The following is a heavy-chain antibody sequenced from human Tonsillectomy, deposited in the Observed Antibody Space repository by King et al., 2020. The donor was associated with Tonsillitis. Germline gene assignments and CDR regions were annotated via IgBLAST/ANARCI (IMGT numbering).Heavy chain of an antibody. V-gene: IGHV3-30*03. CDR1: GFSFSTYD. CDR2: ISYDGSNK. CDR3: ARDAASYYFDY. J-gene: IGHJ4*02. Sequence: QVQLVESGGGVVQPGRSLRLSCAASGFSFSTYDMHWVRQAPGKGLEWGAVISYDGSNKYYADSVRGRITISRDNSKNTLFVRMDSLTVEDTAVYYCARDAASYYFDYWGRGTLVTVSS.